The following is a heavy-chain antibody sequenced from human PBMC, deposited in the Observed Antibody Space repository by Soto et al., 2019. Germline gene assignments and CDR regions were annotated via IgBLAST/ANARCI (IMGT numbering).Heavy chain of an antibody. CDR2: IYYSGST. CDR3: ARERCGGDCFHNWFDP. J-gene: IGHJ5*02. D-gene: IGHD2-21*02. V-gene: IGHV4-59*01. CDR1: GGSISSYY. Sequence: QVQLQESGPGLVKPSETLSLTCTVSGGSISSYYWSWIRQPPGKGLEWIGYIYYSGSTNYNPSLKSRVTMSVDTSKNQFSLKLSSVTAADTAVYYCARERCGGDCFHNWFDPWGQGTLVTVSS.